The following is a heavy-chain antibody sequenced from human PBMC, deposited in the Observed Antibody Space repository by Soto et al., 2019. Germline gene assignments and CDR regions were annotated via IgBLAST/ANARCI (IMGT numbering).Heavy chain of an antibody. D-gene: IGHD3-22*01. J-gene: IGHJ3*02. CDR2: IYYSGST. CDR3: ARRGDYYDPAGAFDI. V-gene: IGHV4-39*01. CDR1: GGSISSSNYY. Sequence: SETLSLTCTVSGGSISSSNYYWGWIRQPPGKGLEWIGSIYYSGSTYYNPSLKSRVTISVDTSKNQFSLKLSSVTAADTAVYYCARRGDYYDPAGAFDIWGQGTMVTV.